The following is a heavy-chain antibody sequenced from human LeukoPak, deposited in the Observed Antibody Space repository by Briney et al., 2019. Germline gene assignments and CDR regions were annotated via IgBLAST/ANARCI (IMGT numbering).Heavy chain of an antibody. CDR1: GGSISSSSYY. V-gene: IGHV4-39*01. CDR3: ARPPLL. D-gene: IGHD2-21*01. Sequence: SETLSLTCTVSGGSISSSSYYWGWIRQPPGKGLGWIGSFSYSGNTFYNSSLTSRVSISEDTSKNQFSLKLTSVTAADTAVYYCARPPLLWGQGILVTVSS. CDR2: FSYSGNT. J-gene: IGHJ4*02.